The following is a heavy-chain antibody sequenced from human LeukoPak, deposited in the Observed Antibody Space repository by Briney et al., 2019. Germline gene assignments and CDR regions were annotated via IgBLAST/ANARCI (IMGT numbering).Heavy chain of an antibody. J-gene: IGHJ6*04. D-gene: IGHD5-12*01. V-gene: IGHV1-18*04. Sequence: GASVKVSCKASGYTFTSYGISWMRQAPGQGLEWMGWISAYNGNTNYAQKLQGRVTMTTDTSTSTAYMELRSLRSDDTAVYYCARDRGYSGYDIDYYGMDVWGKGTTVTVSS. CDR3: ARDRGYSGYDIDYYGMDV. CDR2: ISAYNGNT. CDR1: GYTFTSYG.